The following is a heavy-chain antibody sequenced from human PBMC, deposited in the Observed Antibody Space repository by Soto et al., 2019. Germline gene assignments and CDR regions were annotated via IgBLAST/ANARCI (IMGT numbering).Heavy chain of an antibody. CDR3: ARGVGAFPRFDY. D-gene: IGHD1-26*01. V-gene: IGHV3-33*01. CDR2: IWYDESYE. J-gene: IGHJ4*02. CDR1: GFTLSTYV. Sequence: ESGGGVVQPGRSLRLSCAASGFTLSTYVMQWVRQAPGKGLEWVTVIWYDESYEYYADSVKGRFTISRDNSKNTLYLQMNSLRVEDTAVYYCARGVGAFPRFDYWGQGTLVTVSS.